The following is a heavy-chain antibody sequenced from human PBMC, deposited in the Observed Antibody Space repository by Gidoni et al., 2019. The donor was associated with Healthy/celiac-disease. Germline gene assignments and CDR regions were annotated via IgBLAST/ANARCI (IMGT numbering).Heavy chain of an antibody. CDR2: ISYDGSNK. Sequence: SCAASGFTFSSYAMHWVRQAPGKGLEWVAVISYDGSNKYYADSVKGRFTISRDNSKNTLYLQMNSLRAEDTAVYYCARAEYSSSWTYFDYWGQGTLVTVSS. CDR1: GFTFSSYA. V-gene: IGHV3-30-3*01. J-gene: IGHJ4*02. CDR3: ARAEYSSSWTYFDY. D-gene: IGHD6-13*01.